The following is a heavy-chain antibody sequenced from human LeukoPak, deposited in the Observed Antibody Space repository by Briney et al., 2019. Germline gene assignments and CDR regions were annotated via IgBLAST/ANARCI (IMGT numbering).Heavy chain of an antibody. Sequence: ASVKVSCKASGYTFTGYYMHWVRQAPRQGLEWMGRINPNSGGTNYAQKFQGRVIMTRDTSISTAYMELSRLRSDDTAVYYCARDRFGVAARPVGNDYWGQGTLVTVSS. CDR3: ARDRFGVAARPVGNDY. CDR1: GYTFTGYY. D-gene: IGHD6-6*01. J-gene: IGHJ4*02. V-gene: IGHV1-2*06. CDR2: INPNSGGT.